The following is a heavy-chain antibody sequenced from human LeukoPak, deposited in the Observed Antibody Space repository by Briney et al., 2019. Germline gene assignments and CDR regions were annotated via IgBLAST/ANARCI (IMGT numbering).Heavy chain of an antibody. Sequence: GASVKVSCKPSGYTFTCYSIGWVRQAPGQGLEWMGWISGYNGNTNYAHDLQGRVTMTIDTATTTAYMELRSLRSDDTAVYYCARGGEIDYCSGGSCLPMDYWGQGTLVTVSS. D-gene: IGHD2-15*01. CDR1: GYTFTCYS. CDR2: ISGYNGNT. V-gene: IGHV1-18*01. CDR3: ARGGEIDYCSGGSCLPMDY. J-gene: IGHJ4*02.